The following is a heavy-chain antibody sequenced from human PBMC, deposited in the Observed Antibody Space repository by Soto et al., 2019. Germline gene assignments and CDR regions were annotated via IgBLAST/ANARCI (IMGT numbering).Heavy chain of an antibody. CDR3: ASRRALLGPFDY. D-gene: IGHD2-21*01. J-gene: IGHJ4*02. Sequence: GVPLRLSCAASGFTFSSYAMNCVLQAPGKGLEWVSGISASGGSTYYADSVKGRFTISRDNSKNTLYLQMNSLRAEDTAVYYCASRRALLGPFDYWGQGTLVTVSS. V-gene: IGHV3-23*01. CDR2: ISASGGST. CDR1: GFTFSSYA.